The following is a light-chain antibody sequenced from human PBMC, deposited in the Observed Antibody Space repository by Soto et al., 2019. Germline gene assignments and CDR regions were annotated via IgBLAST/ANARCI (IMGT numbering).Light chain of an antibody. CDR3: QKYNTWPQT. J-gene: IGKJ1*01. V-gene: IGKV3-15*01. CDR1: QSVSSN. Sequence: EIVMTQSPATLSVSPGERATLSCRASQSVSSNLAWYQQKPGQAPRLLIYVASTRATGIPARFSGRRSGTEFTLTISSLQSEDFAVYYCQKYNTWPQTFGQGTKVEIK. CDR2: VAS.